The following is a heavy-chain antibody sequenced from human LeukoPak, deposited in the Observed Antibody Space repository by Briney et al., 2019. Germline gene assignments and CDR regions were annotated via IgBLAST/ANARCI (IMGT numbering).Heavy chain of an antibody. Sequence: GGSLRLSCAVSGITLSNYGMSWVRQAPGKGLEWVAGISGSGGGTNYADSVKGRFTVSRDNPKNTLYLQMNSLRAEDTAVYFCAKRGVVIRVILVGFHKEAYYFDSWGQGVLVTVSS. J-gene: IGHJ4*02. CDR3: AKRGVVIRVILVGFHKEAYYFDS. D-gene: IGHD3-22*01. V-gene: IGHV3-23*01. CDR1: GITLSNYG. CDR2: ISGSGGGT.